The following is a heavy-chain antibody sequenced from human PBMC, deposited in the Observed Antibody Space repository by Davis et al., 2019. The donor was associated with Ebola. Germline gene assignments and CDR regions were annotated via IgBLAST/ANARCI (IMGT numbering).Heavy chain of an antibody. D-gene: IGHD3-22*01. V-gene: IGHV3-21*01. J-gene: IGHJ4*02. CDR2: ISSSSKYI. Sequence: GGSLRLSCAASGFTFSSYAMSWVRQAPGKGLEYVSSISSSSKYIYYADSVKGRFTISRDNAKNSLYLQMDSLRADDTAVYYCARVVNGQFDYWGQGTLVTVSS. CDR1: GFTFSSYA. CDR3: ARVVNGQFDY.